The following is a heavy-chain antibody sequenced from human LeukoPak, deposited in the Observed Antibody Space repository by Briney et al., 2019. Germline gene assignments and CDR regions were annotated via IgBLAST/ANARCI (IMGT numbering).Heavy chain of an antibody. V-gene: IGHV3-30*18. CDR1: GFTFSSSD. D-gene: IGHD2/OR15-2a*01. J-gene: IGHJ4*02. Sequence: GRSLRLSCAASGFTFSSSDMHWVRQAPGKGLEWVAVISYGATNKYYADSVKGRFTLSRDNYKNTLHLQTNTLRDEDTAVYYCAKASSNYFYYFEYWGQGTLVTVSS. CDR3: AKASSNYFYYFEY. CDR2: ISYGATNK.